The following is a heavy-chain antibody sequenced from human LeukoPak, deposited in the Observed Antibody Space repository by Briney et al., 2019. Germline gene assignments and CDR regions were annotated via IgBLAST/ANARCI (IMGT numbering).Heavy chain of an antibody. CDR2: IYYSGST. D-gene: IGHD6-19*01. CDR1: GGSISSYY. CDR3: ARAHSSGWPHMFDP. J-gene: IGHJ5*02. Sequence: SETLSLTCTVSGGSISSYYWSWIRQPPGKGLEWIGYIYYSGSTNYNPSLKSRVTISIDTSKNQFSLKVSSVTAADTAVYYCARAHSSGWPHMFDPWGQGTLVTVPS. V-gene: IGHV4-59*01.